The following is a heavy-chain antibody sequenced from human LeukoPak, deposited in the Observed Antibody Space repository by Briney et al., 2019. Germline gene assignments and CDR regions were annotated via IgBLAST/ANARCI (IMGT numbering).Heavy chain of an antibody. J-gene: IGHJ3*02. CDR3: ARDRTADAFDI. D-gene: IGHD2-2*01. V-gene: IGHV3-48*01. CDR1: GFTFSSYA. CDR2: ISSSSSTI. Sequence: GGSLRLSCAASGFTFSSYAMSWVRQAPGKGLEWVSAISSSSSTIYYADSVKGRFTISRDNAKNSLYLQMDSLRAEDTAVYYCARDRTADAFDIWGQGTMVTVSS.